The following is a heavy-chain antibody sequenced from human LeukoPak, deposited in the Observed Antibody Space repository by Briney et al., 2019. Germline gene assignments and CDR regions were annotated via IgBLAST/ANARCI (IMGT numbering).Heavy chain of an antibody. D-gene: IGHD3-3*01. CDR1: GFTFSSYG. CDR3: TIIMDFWSGSHFDY. CDR2: IRYDGSNK. J-gene: IGHJ4*02. Sequence: GGSLRLSCAASGFTFSSYGMHWVRQAPGKGLEWVAFIRYDGSNKYYADSVKGRFTISRDNSKNTLYLQMYSLRAEDTAVYYCTIIMDFWSGSHFDYWGQGTLVTVSS. V-gene: IGHV3-30*02.